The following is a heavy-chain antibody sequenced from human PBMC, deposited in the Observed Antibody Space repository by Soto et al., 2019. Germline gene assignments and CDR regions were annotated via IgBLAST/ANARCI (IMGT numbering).Heavy chain of an antibody. V-gene: IGHV3-21*01. CDR2: ISSSSSYI. Sequence: VQLVESGGGLVKPGGSLRLSCAASGFTFSSYSMNWVRQAPGKGLEWVSSISSSSSYIYYADSVKGRFTISRDNAKNSLSLQMNSLRAEDTAVYYCARHGRQGYCSGGSCYLWGQGTLVTVSS. D-gene: IGHD2-15*01. CDR3: ARHGRQGYCSGGSCYL. CDR1: GFTFSSYS. J-gene: IGHJ4*02.